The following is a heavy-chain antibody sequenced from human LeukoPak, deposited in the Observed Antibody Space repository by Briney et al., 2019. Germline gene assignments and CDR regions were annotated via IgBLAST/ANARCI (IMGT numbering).Heavy chain of an antibody. CDR2: IYHSGST. D-gene: IGHD6-13*01. V-gene: IGHV4-38-2*01. J-gene: IGHJ4*02. CDR3: ARTYSSSWLDY. CDR1: GYSISSGYY. Sequence: SETLSLTCAVSGYSISSGYYWGWIQQPPGKGLEWIGSIYHSGSTYYNPSLKSRVTISVDTSKNQFSLKLSSVTAADTAVYYCARTYSSSWLDYWGQGTLVTVSS.